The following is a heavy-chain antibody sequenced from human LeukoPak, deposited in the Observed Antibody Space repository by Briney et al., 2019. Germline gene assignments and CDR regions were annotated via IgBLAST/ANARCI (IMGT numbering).Heavy chain of an antibody. CDR3: ARVLGYSGYDLAY. J-gene: IGHJ4*02. Sequence: GGSLRLSCAASGFTFSDHYMDWVRQAPGKGLEWVGRTRNKANSYTTEYAASVKGRFTISRDDSKNSLYLQMNSLKTEDTAVYYCARVLGYSGYDLAYWGQGTLVTVSS. D-gene: IGHD5-12*01. CDR2: TRNKANSYTT. V-gene: IGHV3-72*01. CDR1: GFTFSDHY.